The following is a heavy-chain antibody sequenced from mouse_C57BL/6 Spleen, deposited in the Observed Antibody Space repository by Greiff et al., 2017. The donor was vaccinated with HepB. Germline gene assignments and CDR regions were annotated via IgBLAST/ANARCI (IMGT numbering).Heavy chain of an antibody. J-gene: IGHJ2*01. CDR2: ISGGGGNT. V-gene: IGHV5-9*01. Sequence: EVMLVESGGGLVKPGGSLKLSCAASGFTFSSYTMSWVRQTPEKRLEWVATISGGGGNTYYPDSVKGRFTISRDNAKNTLYLQMSSLRSEDTALYYCARLGYDYDCFDYWGQGTTLTVSS. D-gene: IGHD2-4*01. CDR1: GFTFSSYT. CDR3: ARLGYDYDCFDY.